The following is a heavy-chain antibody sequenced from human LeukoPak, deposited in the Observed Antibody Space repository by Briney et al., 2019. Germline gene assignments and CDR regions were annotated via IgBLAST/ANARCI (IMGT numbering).Heavy chain of an antibody. CDR1: GFTFSNYG. CDR2: ISYDGSNK. D-gene: IGHD3-3*01. Sequence: GRSLRLSCAASGFTFSNYGMPWVRQAPGKGLEWVAVISYDGSNKYYADSVRGRFTISRDNSKNTLYLQMNSLRAEDTAVYYCAKDPATYYDFWSGPHNYFDYWGQGTLVTVSS. V-gene: IGHV3-30*18. J-gene: IGHJ4*02. CDR3: AKDPATYYDFWSGPHNYFDY.